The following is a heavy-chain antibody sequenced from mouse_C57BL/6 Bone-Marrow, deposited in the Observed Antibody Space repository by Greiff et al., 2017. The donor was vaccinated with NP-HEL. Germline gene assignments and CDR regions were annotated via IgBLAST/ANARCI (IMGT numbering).Heavy chain of an antibody. J-gene: IGHJ3*01. CDR2: ISSGGSYT. Sequence: EVKLMESGGDLVKPGGSLKLSCAASGFTFSSYGMSWVRQTPDKRLEWVATISSGGSYTYYPDRVKGRFTISRDNAKNTLYLQMSSLKSEDTAMYYCARHGYSNPFAYWGQGTLVTVSA. D-gene: IGHD2-5*01. V-gene: IGHV5-6*01. CDR3: ARHGYSNPFAY. CDR1: GFTFSSYG.